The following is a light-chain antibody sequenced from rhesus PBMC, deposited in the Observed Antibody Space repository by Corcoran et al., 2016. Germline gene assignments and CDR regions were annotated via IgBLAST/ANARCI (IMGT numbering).Light chain of an antibody. V-gene: IGLV1-60*01. J-gene: IGLJ1*01. CDR3: AVWDDSLSGHI. Sequence: QSVLTQPPSASEAARKSVTITCSGSRSNIGSNVVSWYQQVPGTAPRLLMYSDDRRASGVSDRFSGSRSGTSVSLAISGLQTEDEALYYCAVWDDSLSGHIFGAGTRLTVL. CDR1: RSNIGSNV. CDR2: SDD.